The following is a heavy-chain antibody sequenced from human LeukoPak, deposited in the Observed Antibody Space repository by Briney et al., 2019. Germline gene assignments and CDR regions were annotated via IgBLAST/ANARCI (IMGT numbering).Heavy chain of an antibody. J-gene: IGHJ4*02. CDR1: GGSMTYYY. Sequence: PSETLSLTCTVSGGSMTYYYWTWIRQTPGKGLEWIGCIYYSGNTNYNPSLKSRVTISVDTSKNQFSLMLGSVTAADTAVFYCARQRGGYVDYWGQGTLVTVSS. CDR2: IYYSGNT. D-gene: IGHD2-15*01. CDR3: ARQRGGYVDY. V-gene: IGHV4-59*08.